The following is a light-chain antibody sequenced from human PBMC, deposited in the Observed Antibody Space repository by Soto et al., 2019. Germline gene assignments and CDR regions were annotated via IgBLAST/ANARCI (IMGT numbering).Light chain of an antibody. Sequence: QSALTQPPSASGSPGQSVTISCTGTSSDVGGYNYVSWYQQHPGKAPKLMISEFSKRPSGVPDRFSGSKSGNTASLTVSGLQADDEADYYCSSFAGNNNLVFGGGTKLTVL. J-gene: IGLJ2*01. CDR3: SSFAGNNNLV. CDR2: EFS. V-gene: IGLV2-8*01. CDR1: SSDVGGYNY.